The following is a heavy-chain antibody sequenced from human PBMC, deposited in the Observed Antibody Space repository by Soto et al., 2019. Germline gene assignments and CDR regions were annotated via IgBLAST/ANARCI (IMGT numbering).Heavy chain of an antibody. J-gene: IGHJ4*02. Sequence: QVQLQESGPGLVKPSQTLSLTCTVSGGSITNGDYYWSWIRQSPGKVLEWIGYIYYSGSTFYNPSLKRRVTVSVDSSKNQYSLKLSSVTAADTAVYYWASAYYSGSDSTDCWGQGTLVTVSS. CDR3: ASAYYSGSDSTDC. D-gene: IGHD1-26*01. CDR2: IYYSGST. CDR1: GGSITNGDYY. V-gene: IGHV4-30-4*01.